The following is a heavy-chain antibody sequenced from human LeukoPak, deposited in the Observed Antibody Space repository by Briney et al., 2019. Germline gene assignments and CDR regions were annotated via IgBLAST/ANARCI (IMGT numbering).Heavy chain of an antibody. D-gene: IGHD2-2*01. V-gene: IGHV3-74*01. CDR1: EFTFRNYW. J-gene: IGHJ4*02. CDR2: INSDGGDM. Sequence: GGSLRLSCAASEFTFRNYWMHWVRQAPGKGLVWVSRINSDGGDMYYADSVKGRFTISRDNAKNTLYLQMSSLRAEDTAVYYCARVGDTSSLPGYFDYWGQGTLVTVSS. CDR3: ARVGDTSSLPGYFDY.